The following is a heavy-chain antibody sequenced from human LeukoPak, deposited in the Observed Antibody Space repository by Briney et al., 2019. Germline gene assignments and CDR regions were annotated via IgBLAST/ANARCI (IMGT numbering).Heavy chain of an antibody. Sequence: SETLSLTCTVSGDSISSGGYYWSWIRQHPGRGLEWIGYIYYSGSTYYNPSFKSRVTISVDRSKNQFSLKLRSVAAADTAVYYCARDRAVAGPKDYWGQGTLVTVSS. CDR2: IYYSGST. J-gene: IGHJ4*02. CDR3: ARDRAVAGPKDY. V-gene: IGHV4-31*03. D-gene: IGHD6-19*01. CDR1: GDSISSGGYY.